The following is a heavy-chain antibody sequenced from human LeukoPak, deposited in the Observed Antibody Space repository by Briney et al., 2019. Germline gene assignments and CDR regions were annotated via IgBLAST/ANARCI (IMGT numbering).Heavy chain of an antibody. J-gene: IGHJ4*02. Sequence: SETLSLTCTVSGGSISSYYWSWIRQPPGKGLEWIGYIYYSGSTNYNPSLKSRVTISVDTSKNQFSLKLSSVTAADTAVYYCARQEQQLVPVDYWGQGTLVTVSS. V-gene: IGHV4-59*08. CDR3: ARQEQQLVPVDY. CDR1: GGSISSYY. CDR2: IYYSGST. D-gene: IGHD6-13*01.